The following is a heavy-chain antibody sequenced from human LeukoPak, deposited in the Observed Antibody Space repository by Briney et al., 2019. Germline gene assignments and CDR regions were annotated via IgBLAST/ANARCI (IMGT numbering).Heavy chain of an antibody. CDR2: ISSLGSTI. Sequence: GGSLRLSCAASGFTFSTYSMNWVRQAPGQGLEWVSYISSLGSTIYYADSVKGRFIISRDNAKNSLYLQMNSLRAEDTAVYYCARDIVGATNEPDYWGQGTLVTVSS. V-gene: IGHV3-48*01. J-gene: IGHJ4*02. CDR1: GFTFSTYS. CDR3: ARDIVGATNEPDY. D-gene: IGHD1-26*01.